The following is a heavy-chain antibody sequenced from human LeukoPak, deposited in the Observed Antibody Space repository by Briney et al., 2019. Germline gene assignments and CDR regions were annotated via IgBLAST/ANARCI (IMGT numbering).Heavy chain of an antibody. CDR1: GFTFTNYG. J-gene: IGHJ4*02. CDR3: ARYNSMFRGVTPSDY. Sequence: GASVKGSCKASGFTFTNYGFNWVRQAPGQWREWMGNSAYNGNTNYAQKFQARVTMTTDTATSTAYMELRRLRSDATAVYYCARYNSMFRGVTPSDYWGQGTLVTVSS. CDR2: NSAYNGNT. V-gene: IGHV1-18*01. D-gene: IGHD1-20*01.